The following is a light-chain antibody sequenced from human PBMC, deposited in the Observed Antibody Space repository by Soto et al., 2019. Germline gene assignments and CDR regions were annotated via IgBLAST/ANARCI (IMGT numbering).Light chain of an antibody. CDR2: LGS. CDR1: QSLLYGAGYMY. V-gene: IGKV2-28*01. CDR3: MQTLQTPYT. J-gene: IGKJ2*01. Sequence: DIVMTQSPLSLPVTPRERASISCRSSQSLLYGAGYMYVDWYLQKPGQPPHLLIFLGSNRASGVPDRFSGSVSGTDFTLKISRVETEDVGIYYCMQTLQTPYTFGQGTKLEIK.